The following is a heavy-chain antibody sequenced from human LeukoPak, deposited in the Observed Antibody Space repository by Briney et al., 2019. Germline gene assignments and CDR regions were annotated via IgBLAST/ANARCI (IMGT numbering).Heavy chain of an antibody. CDR1: GYSFTSYW. CDR2: IYPGDSDT. V-gene: IGHV5-51*01. CDR3: ARQAEMATTPWWFDP. Sequence: GESLKISCKGSGYSFTSYWIGWVRQMPGKGLEGMGIIYPGDSDTRYSPSFQGQVTISADKSISTAYLQWSSLKASDTAMYYCARQAEMATTPWWFDPWGQGTLVTVSS. J-gene: IGHJ5*02. D-gene: IGHD5-24*01.